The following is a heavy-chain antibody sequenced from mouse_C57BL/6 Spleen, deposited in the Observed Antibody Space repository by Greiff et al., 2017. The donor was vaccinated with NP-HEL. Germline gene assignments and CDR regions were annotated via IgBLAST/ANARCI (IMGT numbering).Heavy chain of an antibody. CDR2: INPGSGGT. CDR1: GYAFTNYL. D-gene: IGHD1-1*02. J-gene: IGHJ2*01. V-gene: IGHV1-54*01. Sequence: VKLQESGAELVRPGTSVKVSCKASGYAFTNYLIEWVKQRPGQGLEWIGVINPGSGGTNYNEKFKGKATLTAAKSSSTAYMQLSSLTSEDSAVYFCARYYDDYFDYWGQGTTLTVSS. CDR3: ARYYDDYFDY.